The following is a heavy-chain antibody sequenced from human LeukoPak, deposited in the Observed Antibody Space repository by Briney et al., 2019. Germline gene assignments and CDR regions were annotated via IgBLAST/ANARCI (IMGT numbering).Heavy chain of an antibody. CDR2: ISNSGSTI. V-gene: IGHV3-48*03. J-gene: IGHJ5*02. CDR1: GFTFSSFD. CDR3: ARGRYSDYTNWFDP. D-gene: IGHD5-12*01. Sequence: GGSLRLSCAASGFTFSSFDMNWVRQAPGKGLEWVSYISNSGSTIYYADSVKGRFTTSRDNAKNSLYLQMNSLRAEDTAVYYCARGRYSDYTNWFDPWGQGTLVTVSS.